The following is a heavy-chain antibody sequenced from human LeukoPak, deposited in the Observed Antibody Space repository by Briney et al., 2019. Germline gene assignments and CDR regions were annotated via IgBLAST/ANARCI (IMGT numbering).Heavy chain of an antibody. D-gene: IGHD5-18*01. J-gene: IGHJ4*02. CDR1: GGSFSGYY. CDR3: ARWGRLWLRGFFDY. Sequence: SETLSLTCAVYGGSFSGYYWSWIRQPPGKGLEWIGEINHSGSTNYNPSLKSRVTISVDTSKNQFSLKLSSVTAADTAVYYCARWGRLWLRGFFDYWGQGTLVTVSS. V-gene: IGHV4-34*01. CDR2: INHSGST.